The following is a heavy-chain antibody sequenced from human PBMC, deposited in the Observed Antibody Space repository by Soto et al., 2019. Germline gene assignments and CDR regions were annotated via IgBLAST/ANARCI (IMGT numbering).Heavy chain of an antibody. V-gene: IGHV3-30*18. CDR3: AKDFRSSWSIDY. D-gene: IGHD6-13*01. J-gene: IGHJ4*02. Sequence: GGSLRLSCAASGFTVSSYGMHWVRQAPGKGLEWVAVISYDGSHKCYADSVKGRFTISRDNSKNTLYLQMSSLTTEDTAVYYCAKDFRSSWSIDYWGQGTLVTVSS. CDR2: ISYDGSHK. CDR1: GFTVSSYG.